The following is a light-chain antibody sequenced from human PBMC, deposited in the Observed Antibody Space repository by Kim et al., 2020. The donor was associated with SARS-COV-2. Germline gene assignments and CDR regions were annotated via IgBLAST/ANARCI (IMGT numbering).Light chain of an antibody. J-gene: IGLJ2*01. Sequence: QSVTISCTGTSSDVGGYNYVSWYHQHPGKAPKFIIYEVNKRPSGVPDRFSGSKSGNTASLTVSGLQAEDEADYYCSSFAGSNNPVVFGAGTQLTVL. CDR2: EVN. CDR3: SSFAGSNNPVV. CDR1: SSDVGGYNY. V-gene: IGLV2-8*01.